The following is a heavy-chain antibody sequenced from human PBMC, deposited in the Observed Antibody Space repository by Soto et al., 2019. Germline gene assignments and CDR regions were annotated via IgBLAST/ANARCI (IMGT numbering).Heavy chain of an antibody. J-gene: IGHJ5*02. CDR1: GFTFSSYS. V-gene: IGHV3-21*01. CDR2: ISSSSSYI. D-gene: IGHD3-9*01. CDR3: ARDGWVDYDTEQAGNWFDP. Sequence: EVQLVESGGGLVKPGGSLRLSCAASGFTFSSYSMNWVRQAPGKGLEWVSSISSSSSYIYYADSVKGRFTISRDNAKNSLYLQMNSLRAEDTAVYYCARDGWVDYDTEQAGNWFDPWGQGTLVTVSS.